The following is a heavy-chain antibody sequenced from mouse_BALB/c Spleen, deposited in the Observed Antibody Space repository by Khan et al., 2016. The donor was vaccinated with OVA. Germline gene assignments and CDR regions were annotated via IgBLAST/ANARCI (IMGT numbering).Heavy chain of an antibody. CDR1: GYTFTSYW. Sequence: QVQLKQSGAELAKPGASVKMSCKASGYTFTSYWMHWVKQRPGQGLEWIGYINPSTGYTEYNQKFKDKATLTTDKSSSTAYMQLSSLTSEDSAVYYCAASVLFYYSMDYWGQGTSVTVS. CDR3: AASVLFYYSMDY. CDR2: INPSTGYT. D-gene: IGHD3-2*02. J-gene: IGHJ4*01. V-gene: IGHV1-7*01.